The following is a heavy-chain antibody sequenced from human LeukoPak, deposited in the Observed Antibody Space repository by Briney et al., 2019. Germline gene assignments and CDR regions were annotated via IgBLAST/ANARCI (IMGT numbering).Heavy chain of an antibody. J-gene: IGHJ4*02. CDR1: GGSFSGYY. V-gene: IGHV4-34*01. CDR2: INHSGST. CDR3: ARGRGVSGY. Sequence: SETLSLTCAVYGGSFSGYYWSWIRQPPGKGLEWIGEINHSGSTHYNPSLKSRVTISVDTSKIQFSLKLSSVTAADTAVYYCARGRGVSGYWGQGTLLTVS. D-gene: IGHD2-8*01.